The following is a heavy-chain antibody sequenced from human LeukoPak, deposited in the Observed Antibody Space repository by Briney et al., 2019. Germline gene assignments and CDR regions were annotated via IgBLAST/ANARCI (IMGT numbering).Heavy chain of an antibody. V-gene: IGHV3-9*01. CDR1: GFTFDDYA. D-gene: IGHD6-19*01. CDR2: ISWNSGSI. Sequence: GGSLRLSCAASGFTFDDYAMHWVRQAPGKDLEWVSGISWNSGSIGYADSVKGRFTISRDNAKNSLYLQMNSLRAEDTALYYCAKDTGSGWYEYFDYWGQGTLVTVSS. CDR3: AKDTGSGWYEYFDY. J-gene: IGHJ4*02.